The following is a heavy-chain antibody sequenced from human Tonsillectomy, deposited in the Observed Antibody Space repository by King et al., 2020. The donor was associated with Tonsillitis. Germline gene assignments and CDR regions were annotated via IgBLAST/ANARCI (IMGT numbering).Heavy chain of an antibody. CDR1: GNTFTSYG. V-gene: IGHV1-18*01. Sequence: VQLVQSGAEVKKPGASVKVSCKASGNTFTSYGISWVRQAPGQGLEWMGWISANNGNTNYAQKLQGRVTMTTDTSTSTAYMELRSLRSDDTAVYYCARVRIQNYDFWSGLGYWFDPWGQGTLVTVSS. J-gene: IGHJ5*02. D-gene: IGHD3-3*01. CDR2: ISANNGNT. CDR3: ARVRIQNYDFWSGLGYWFDP.